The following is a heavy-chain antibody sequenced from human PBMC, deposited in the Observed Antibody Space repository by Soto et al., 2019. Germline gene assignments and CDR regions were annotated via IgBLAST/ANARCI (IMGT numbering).Heavy chain of an antibody. CDR2: IYTSGST. V-gene: IGHV4-4*07. CDR3: ARDGSSSGWYYFDY. Sequence: KTSETLSLTCTVSGGSISSYYWSWIRQPAGKGLEWIGRIYTSGSTNYNPSLKSRVTMSVDTSKNQFSLKLSSVTAADTAVYYCARDGSSSGWYYFDYWGQGTLVTVSS. CDR1: GGSISSYY. D-gene: IGHD6-19*01. J-gene: IGHJ4*02.